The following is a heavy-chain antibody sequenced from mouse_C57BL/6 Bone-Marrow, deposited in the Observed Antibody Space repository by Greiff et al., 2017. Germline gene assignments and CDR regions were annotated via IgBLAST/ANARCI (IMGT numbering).Heavy chain of an antibody. V-gene: IGHV1-82*01. Sequence: QVQLKESGPELVKPGASVKISCKASGYAFSSSWMNWVKQRPGKGLEWIGRIYPGDGDTNYNGKFKGKATLTADKSSSTAYMQLSSLTSEDYAVYVCARDSYGPPRFAYWGQGTLVTVSA. J-gene: IGHJ3*01. CDR1: GYAFSSSW. CDR2: IYPGDGDT. CDR3: ARDSYGPPRFAY. D-gene: IGHD1-1*01.